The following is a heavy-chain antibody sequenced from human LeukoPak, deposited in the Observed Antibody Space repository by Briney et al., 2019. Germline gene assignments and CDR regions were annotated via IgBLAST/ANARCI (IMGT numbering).Heavy chain of an antibody. V-gene: IGHV3-7*01. D-gene: IGHD2-2*01. Sequence: GGSLRLSCAASGFTFSNYWMSWVRQAPGKGLEWVANIKQDGSEKYYVDSVKGRFTISRDNAKNSLYLQMNSLRAEDTAVYYCARWYCSSITCYYDYWGQGTLVTVSS. CDR3: ARWYCSSITCYYDY. CDR2: IKQDGSEK. CDR1: GFTFSNYW. J-gene: IGHJ4*02.